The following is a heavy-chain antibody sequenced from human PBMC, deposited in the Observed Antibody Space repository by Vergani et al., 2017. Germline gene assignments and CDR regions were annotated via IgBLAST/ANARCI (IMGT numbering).Heavy chain of an antibody. CDR1: GFTFSSYA. J-gene: IGHJ3*02. CDR2: ISGSGGST. D-gene: IGHD6-19*01. Sequence: EVHLVESGGDLVQPGRSLRLSCTASGFTFSSYAMSWVRQAPGKGLEWVSAISGSGGSTYYADSVKGRFTISRDNSKNTLYLQMNSLRAEDTAVYYCAKVGRSEVAGTFGAFDIWGQGTMVTVSS. V-gene: IGHV3-23*04. CDR3: AKVGRSEVAGTFGAFDI.